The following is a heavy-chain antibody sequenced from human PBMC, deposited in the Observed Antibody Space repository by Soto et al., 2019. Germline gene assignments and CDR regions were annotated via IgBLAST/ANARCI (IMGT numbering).Heavy chain of an antibody. Sequence: GGSLRLSCAASGFTFSSYSMNWVRQAPGKGLEWVSSISSSSSYIYYADSVKGRFTISRDNAKNSLYLQMNSLRAEDTAVYYCARERGELGYDFDYWGQGTLVTVSS. J-gene: IGHJ4*02. CDR2: ISSSSSYI. CDR1: GFTFSSYS. D-gene: IGHD5-12*01. V-gene: IGHV3-21*01. CDR3: ARERGELGYDFDY.